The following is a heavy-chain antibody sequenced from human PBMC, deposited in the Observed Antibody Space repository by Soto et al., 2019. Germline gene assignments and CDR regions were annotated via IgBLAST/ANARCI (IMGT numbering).Heavy chain of an antibody. CDR3: AKDTTFHLTGYYIEVLAEGERAFDI. CDR1: GFTFDDYA. Sequence: EVQLVESGGGLVQPGRSLRLSCAASGFTFDDYAMHWVRQAPGKGLEWVSGFSWNSGSIGYADSVKGRFTISRDNAKNYLYLQMNSLRAEDTALYYCAKDTTFHLTGYYIEVLAEGERAFDIWGQGTMVTVSS. V-gene: IGHV3-9*01. D-gene: IGHD3-9*01. J-gene: IGHJ3*02. CDR2: FSWNSGSI.